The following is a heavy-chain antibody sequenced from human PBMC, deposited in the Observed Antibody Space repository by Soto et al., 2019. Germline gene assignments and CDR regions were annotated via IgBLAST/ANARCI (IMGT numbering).Heavy chain of an antibody. D-gene: IGHD3-22*01. CDR1: GYTFTSYG. Sequence: ASVKVSCKASGYTFTSYGISWVRQAPGQGLEWMGWISAYNGNTNYAQKLQGRVTMTTDTSTSTAYMELRSLRSDDTAVYYCARDSALRHYYDSSGYYDYWGQGTLVIVSS. J-gene: IGHJ4*02. CDR3: ARDSALRHYYDSSGYYDY. CDR2: ISAYNGNT. V-gene: IGHV1-18*01.